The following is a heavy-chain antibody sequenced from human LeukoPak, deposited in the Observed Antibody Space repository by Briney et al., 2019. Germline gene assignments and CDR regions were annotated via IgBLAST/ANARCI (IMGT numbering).Heavy chain of an antibody. Sequence: GGSLRLSCAASGFTFSSYGMHWVRQAPGKGLEWVAFIRYDGSNKYYADSVKGRFTISRDNSKNTLYLQMNSLRAEDTAVYYCAKDMGYYGSGSYSPFDYWGQGTLVTVSS. J-gene: IGHJ4*02. D-gene: IGHD3-10*01. CDR3: AKDMGYYGSGSYSPFDY. V-gene: IGHV3-30*02. CDR1: GFTFSSYG. CDR2: IRYDGSNK.